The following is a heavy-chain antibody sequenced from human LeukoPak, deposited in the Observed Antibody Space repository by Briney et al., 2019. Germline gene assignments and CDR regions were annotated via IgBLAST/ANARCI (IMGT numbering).Heavy chain of an antibody. V-gene: IGHV4-39*01. CDR3: ARHETTVNLDY. J-gene: IGHJ4*02. CDR2: IYYSGST. D-gene: IGHD4-17*01. CDR1: GGSISSSSYY. Sequence: PSETLSLTCTVSGGSISSSSYYWGWIRQPPGKGLEWIGSIYYSGSTYYNPSLKSRVTISVDTSKNQFSLKLSSVTAADTAVYYCARHETTVNLDYWGQGTLVTVSS.